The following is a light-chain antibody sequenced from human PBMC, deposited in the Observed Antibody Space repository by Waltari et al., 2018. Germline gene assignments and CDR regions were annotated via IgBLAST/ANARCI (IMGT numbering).Light chain of an antibody. V-gene: IGKV1-5*03. CDR1: QSVGTW. CDR2: MAS. CDR3: QQYSSFST. J-gene: IGKJ2*01. Sequence: DIQMTQSPSTLSASVGDRVTISCRASQSVGTWLAWYQQKPGKAPKLLIYMASSLESGVPSRFSGSGSGTELTLTISSLQPDDFATYSCQQYSSFSTFGQGTKLDI.